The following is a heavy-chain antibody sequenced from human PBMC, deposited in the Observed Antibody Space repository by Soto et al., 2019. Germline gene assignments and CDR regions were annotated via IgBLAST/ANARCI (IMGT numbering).Heavy chain of an antibody. J-gene: IGHJ6*02. V-gene: IGHV1-69*06. D-gene: IGHD5-18*01. CDR2: IIPIFGTA. CDR3: ARDRGGDTAMAYGYYYYYGMDV. Sequence: QVQLVQSGAEVKKPGSSVKVSCKASGGTFSSYAISWVRLAPGQGLEWMGGIIPIFGTANYAQKFQGRVTITADKSTSTAYMELSSLRSEDTAVYYCARDRGGDTAMAYGYYYYYGMDVWGQGTTVTVSS. CDR1: GGTFSSYA.